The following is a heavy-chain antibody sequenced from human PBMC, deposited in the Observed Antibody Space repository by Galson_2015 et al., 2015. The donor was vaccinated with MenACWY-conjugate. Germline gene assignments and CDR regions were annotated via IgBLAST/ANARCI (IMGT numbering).Heavy chain of an antibody. CDR2: INPVDSNI. D-gene: IGHD1-26*01. CDR1: GYSFTNYW. Sequence: QSGAEVKKPGESLKISCQGSGYSFTNYWIAWVRQMPGKGLEWVGLINPVDSNIRYSPSFQGQVTISADESISTAYLQWSSLKASDTAMHYCARHPPGGRGMDVWGRGTTVTVS. V-gene: IGHV5-51*01. J-gene: IGHJ6*02. CDR3: ARHPPGGRGMDV.